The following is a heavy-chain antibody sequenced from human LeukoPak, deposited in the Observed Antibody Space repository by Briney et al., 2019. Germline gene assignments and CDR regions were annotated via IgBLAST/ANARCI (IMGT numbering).Heavy chain of an antibody. V-gene: IGHV3-48*01. Sequence: PGGSLRLSCAASGFTFGNYNMNWVRQAPGKGLEWVSYISNSSSTIHYTESVKGRFTISRDNARNSLYLQMNSLRAEDTAVYYCARDFLEDDYWGQGTLVTVSS. D-gene: IGHD3-3*01. CDR2: ISNSSSTI. CDR1: GFTFGNYN. CDR3: ARDFLEDDY. J-gene: IGHJ4*02.